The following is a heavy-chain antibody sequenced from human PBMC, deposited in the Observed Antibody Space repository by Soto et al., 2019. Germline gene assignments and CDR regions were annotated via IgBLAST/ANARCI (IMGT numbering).Heavy chain of an antibody. J-gene: IGHJ4*02. CDR2: INHTGST. CDR3: ARTKYSSDLFARKSYFDS. Sequence: SETLSLTCAVYGGSFSDYYWSWIRQPPGKGLEWIGEINHTGSTNYNPSLKSRVTISVDTSKNQFSLKLSSVTAADTAVYYCARTKYSSDLFARKSYFDSWGQGTLVTVSS. D-gene: IGHD6-19*01. V-gene: IGHV4-34*01. CDR1: GGSFSDYY.